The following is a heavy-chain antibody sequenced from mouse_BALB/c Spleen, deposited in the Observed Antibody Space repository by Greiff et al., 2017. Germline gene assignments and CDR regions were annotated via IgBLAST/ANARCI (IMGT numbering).Heavy chain of an antibody. CDR2: IYPYNGGT. Sequence: EVQLQQSGPELVKPGASVKISCKASGYTFTDYNMHWVKQSHGKSLEWIGYIYPYNGGTGYNQKFKSKATFTVDNSSSTAYMELRSLTSEDSAVYYCASGLLRAWFAYWGQGTLVTVSA. V-gene: IGHV1S29*02. J-gene: IGHJ3*01. D-gene: IGHD1-1*01. CDR3: ASGLLRAWFAY. CDR1: GYTFTDYN.